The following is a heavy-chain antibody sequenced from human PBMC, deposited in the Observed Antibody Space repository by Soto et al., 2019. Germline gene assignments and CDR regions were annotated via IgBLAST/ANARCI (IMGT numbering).Heavy chain of an antibody. V-gene: IGHV4-31*03. D-gene: IGHD3-22*01. CDR3: AREDYYKGYYYYGMDV. CDR2: IYYSGST. Sequence: SETLSLTCTVSGGSISSGGYYWSWIRQHPGKGLEWIGYIYYSGSTYYNPSLKSRVTISVDTSKNQFSLKLSSVTAADTAVYYCAREDYYKGYYYYGMDVWGQGTTVTVSS. CDR1: GGSISSGGYY. J-gene: IGHJ6*02.